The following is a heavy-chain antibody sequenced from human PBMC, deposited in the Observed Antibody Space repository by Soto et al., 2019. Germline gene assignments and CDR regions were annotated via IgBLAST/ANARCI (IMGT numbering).Heavy chain of an antibody. CDR3: ARDRIMITFGGVIVPGY. CDR2: ISAYNGNT. Sequence: ASVKDSCKASGYTFTSYGISWVRQAPGQGLEWMGWISAYNGNTNYAQKLQGRVNMTTDTSTSPAYMELRRLRSDDTAVYYCARDRIMITFGGVIVPGYWGSGTLVTVSS. CDR1: GYTFTSYG. D-gene: IGHD3-16*02. J-gene: IGHJ4*02. V-gene: IGHV1-18*01.